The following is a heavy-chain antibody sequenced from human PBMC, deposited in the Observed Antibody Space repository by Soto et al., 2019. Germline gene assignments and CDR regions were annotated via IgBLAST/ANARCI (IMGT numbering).Heavy chain of an antibody. J-gene: IGHJ6*03. D-gene: IGHD3-10*01. CDR2: TSAYNGNT. CDR3: ARSFITMVRGVIPHYYYYMDV. Sequence: GASVKVSCKASGYTFTSYGISWVRQAPGQGLEWMGWTSAYNGNTNYAQKLQGRVTMTTDTSTSTAYMELRSLRSDDTAVYYCARSFITMVRGVIPHYYYYMDVWGKGTTVTVSS. CDR1: GYTFTSYG. V-gene: IGHV1-18*01.